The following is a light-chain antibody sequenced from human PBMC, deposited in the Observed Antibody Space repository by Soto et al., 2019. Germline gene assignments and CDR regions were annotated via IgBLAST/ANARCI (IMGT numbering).Light chain of an antibody. CDR3: QQSGSSPPTWA. V-gene: IGKV3-15*01. J-gene: IGKJ1*01. Sequence: EIVITQSPATLSVSPGERATLSCRASQSLRSTLAWYQQKPGQAPRLLIYGASTRATGIPVRFSGSGSGTDFTLTISSLEPEDFAVYYCQQSGSSPPTWAVGQGTKLDI. CDR2: GAS. CDR1: QSLRST.